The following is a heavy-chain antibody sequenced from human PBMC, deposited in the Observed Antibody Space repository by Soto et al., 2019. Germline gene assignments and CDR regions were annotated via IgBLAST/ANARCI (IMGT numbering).Heavy chain of an antibody. CDR1: GFTFSSYA. Sequence: GGSLRVSCAASGFTFSSYAMHWVRQAPGKGLEWVAVISYDGSNKYYADSVKGRFTISRDNSKNTLYLQMNSLRAEDTAVYYCARGFEDYYYYYYGMDVWGQGTTVTVSS. J-gene: IGHJ6*02. CDR3: ARGFEDYYYYYYGMDV. V-gene: IGHV3-30-3*01. D-gene: IGHD4-17*01. CDR2: ISYDGSNK.